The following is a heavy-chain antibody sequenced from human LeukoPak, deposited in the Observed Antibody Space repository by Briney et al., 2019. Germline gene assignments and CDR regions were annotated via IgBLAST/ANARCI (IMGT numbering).Heavy chain of an antibody. J-gene: IGHJ6*02. D-gene: IGHD1-26*01. CDR3: ASGRGSYFFYGMDV. V-gene: IGHV3-23*01. Sequence: GGSLRLSCAVSGLTFSSYAMTWVRQAPGKGLEWVSAMSGSGDRAYYAHSVKGRFTISRDNSKNTLYLQMSSLRAEDTAAYYCASGRGSYFFYGMDVWGQGTTVTVSS. CDR2: MSGSGDRA. CDR1: GLTFSSYA.